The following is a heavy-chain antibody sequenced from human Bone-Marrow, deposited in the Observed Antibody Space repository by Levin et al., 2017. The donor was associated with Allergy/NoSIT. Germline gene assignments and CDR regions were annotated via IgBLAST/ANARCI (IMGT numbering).Heavy chain of an antibody. CDR3: AKEIVATPTAYLDY. Sequence: GPLKVSCAASGFTFTNFAMNWVRQAPGKGLEWVSGINNGGSTRYYADSVAGRFTISRDNSKSMLYLEMSSLRAEDTALYFCAKEIVATPTAYLDYWGQGTLVTVSS. J-gene: IGHJ4*02. D-gene: IGHD2-15*01. CDR2: INNGGSTR. V-gene: IGHV3-23*03. CDR1: GFTFTNFA.